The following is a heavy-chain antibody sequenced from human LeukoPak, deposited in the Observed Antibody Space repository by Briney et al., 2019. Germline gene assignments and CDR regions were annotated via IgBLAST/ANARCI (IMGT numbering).Heavy chain of an antibody. CDR3: ARSGYSYGPFDY. D-gene: IGHD5-18*01. Sequence: PSETLSLTCTVSGGSISSYYWSWIRQPPGKGLEWIGYIYYSGSTNYNPSLKSRVTISVDTSKNHFSLKLSSVTAADTAVYYCARSGYSYGPFDYWGQGTLVTVSS. V-gene: IGHV4-59*01. CDR2: IYYSGST. J-gene: IGHJ4*02. CDR1: GGSISSYY.